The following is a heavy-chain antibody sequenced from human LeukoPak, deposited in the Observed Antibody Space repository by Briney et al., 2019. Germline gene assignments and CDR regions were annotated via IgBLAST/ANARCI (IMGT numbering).Heavy chain of an antibody. Sequence: ASVKVSCKASGYTFTSYDINWVRQATGQGLEWMGWMNPNSGNTGYAQKFQGRVTMTRNTSISTAYMELSSLRSDDTAVYYCARGYMVRGVPNRWFDPWGQGTLVTVSS. CDR1: GYTFTSYD. CDR2: MNPNSGNT. CDR3: ARGYMVRGVPNRWFDP. D-gene: IGHD3-10*01. V-gene: IGHV1-8*01. J-gene: IGHJ5*02.